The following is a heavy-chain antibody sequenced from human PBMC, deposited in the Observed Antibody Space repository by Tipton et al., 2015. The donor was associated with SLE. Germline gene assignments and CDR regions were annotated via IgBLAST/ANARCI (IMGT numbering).Heavy chain of an antibody. D-gene: IGHD5-12*01. CDR1: GYDFFGYW. Sequence: VQLVQSGAEVKKSGESLKISCKGSGYDFFGYWIGWVRQMPGKGLEWMGIIYPDNSDTRYSPSFQGQVTISADKSINTAYLHWSSLKASDTAMYYCARYMGETLAKNWFDPWGQGTLVTVSS. CDR3: ARYMGETLAKNWFDP. V-gene: IGHV5-51*03. CDR2: IYPDNSDT. J-gene: IGHJ5*02.